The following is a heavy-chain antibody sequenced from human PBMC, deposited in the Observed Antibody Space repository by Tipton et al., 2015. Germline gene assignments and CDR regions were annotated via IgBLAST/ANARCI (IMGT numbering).Heavy chain of an antibody. CDR1: GGSISSGGYY. Sequence: TLSLTCTVSGGSISSGGYYWSWIRQHPGKGLEWIGEIHHGGSTNYNPSLKSRVTMSVDTSKNQFSLKLSSVTAADTAVYYCARAHSSGWNDWYFDLWGRGTLVTVSS. CDR2: IHHGGST. D-gene: IGHD6-19*01. V-gene: IGHV4-31*03. CDR3: ARAHSSGWNDWYFDL. J-gene: IGHJ2*01.